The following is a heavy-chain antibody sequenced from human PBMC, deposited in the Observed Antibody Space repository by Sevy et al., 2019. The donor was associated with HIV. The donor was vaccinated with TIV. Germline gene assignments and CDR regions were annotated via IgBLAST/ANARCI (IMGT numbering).Heavy chain of an antibody. CDR2: IYYSGGT. D-gene: IGHD6-13*01. V-gene: IGHV4-59*13. CDR3: ARVNRRAAAAQANWFDP. CDR1: GGSISSYY. Sequence: SETLSLTCTVSGGSISSYYWSWIRQPPGKGLEWIGYIYYSGGTNYNPSLKSRVTISVDTSKNQFSLKLSSVTAADTAVYYCARVNRRAAAAQANWFDPWGQGTLVTVSS. J-gene: IGHJ5*02.